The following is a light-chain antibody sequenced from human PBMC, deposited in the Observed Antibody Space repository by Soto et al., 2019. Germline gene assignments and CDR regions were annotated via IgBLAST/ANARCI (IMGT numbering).Light chain of an antibody. CDR2: GDN. Sequence: QAVVTQPPSASGTPGQRVTISCSGSRSNIGSNAVNWYQHLPGTAPRLLIYGDNQRPSGVPDRFSGSKSGTSASLAISGLQSEDEADYYCAAWDDSLNAVVFGGGTKLTVL. J-gene: IGLJ2*01. V-gene: IGLV1-44*01. CDR3: AAWDDSLNAVV. CDR1: RSNIGSNA.